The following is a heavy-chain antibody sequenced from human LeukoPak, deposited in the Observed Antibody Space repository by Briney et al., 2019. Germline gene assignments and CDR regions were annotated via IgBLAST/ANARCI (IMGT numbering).Heavy chain of an antibody. CDR3: ASLNWNDAGWFDP. J-gene: IGHJ5*02. CDR1: GGSMSSYY. Sequence: SETLSLTCSVSGGSMSSYYWSWIRQPAGKGLEWIGRIYTSGSTNYNPSLKSRVTISVDTSKNQFSLKLSSVTAADTAVYYCASLNWNDAGWFDPWGQGTLVTVSS. D-gene: IGHD1-1*01. CDR2: IYTSGST. V-gene: IGHV4-4*07.